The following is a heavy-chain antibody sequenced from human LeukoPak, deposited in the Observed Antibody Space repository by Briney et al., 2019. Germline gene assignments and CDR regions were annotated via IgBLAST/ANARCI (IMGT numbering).Heavy chain of an antibody. CDR2: IKQDGSEK. CDR1: GFIFSNYW. CDR3: ARATQGDS. V-gene: IGHV3-7*01. J-gene: IGHJ4*02. Sequence: GGSLRLSCAASGFIFSNYWMNWVRQAPGKGLEWVANIKQDGSEKYYVDSVKGRFTISRDNAKNSLYLQMNSLRAEDTAVYYCARATQGDSWGQGTLVTVSS.